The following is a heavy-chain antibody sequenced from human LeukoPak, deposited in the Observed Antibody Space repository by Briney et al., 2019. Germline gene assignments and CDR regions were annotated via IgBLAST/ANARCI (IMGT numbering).Heavy chain of an antibody. CDR3: AKDLNTDMAGGY. Sequence: GGSLRLSCAASGFTFSSYGMHWVRQAPGKGLEWVAVISYDGSNKYYADSVKGRFTISRDNSKNTLYLQMNSLRAEDTAVYYCAKDLNTDMAGGYWGQGTLVTVSS. CDR1: GFTFSSYG. J-gene: IGHJ4*02. D-gene: IGHD5-18*01. CDR2: ISYDGSNK. V-gene: IGHV3-30*18.